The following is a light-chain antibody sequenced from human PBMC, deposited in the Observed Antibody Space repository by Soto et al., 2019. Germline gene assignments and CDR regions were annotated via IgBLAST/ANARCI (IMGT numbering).Light chain of an antibody. J-gene: IGKJ4*01. CDR2: DAS. V-gene: IGKV3-11*01. CDR1: QSVSSY. Sequence: EIVLTQSPATLSLSPGERATLSCRASQSVSSYLAWYQQKPGQTPRLLISDASNRATGIPARFSASGSGTDFXLTISGLEPEDFAVYYCQQRSNWPLTFGGGTQVEIK. CDR3: QQRSNWPLT.